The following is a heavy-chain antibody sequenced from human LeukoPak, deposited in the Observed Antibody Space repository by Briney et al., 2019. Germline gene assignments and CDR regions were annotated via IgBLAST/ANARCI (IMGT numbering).Heavy chain of an antibody. CDR1: GFTFSSYS. V-gene: IGHV3-21*01. Sequence: TGGSLRLSCAASGFTFSSYSMNWVRQAPGKGLEWVSSISSSSSYIYYADSVKGRFTISRDNAKNSLYLQMNSLRAEDTAVYYCARFKSYIAAVDAFDIWGQGTMVTVSS. CDR2: ISSSSSYI. CDR3: ARFKSYIAAVDAFDI. D-gene: IGHD6-6*01. J-gene: IGHJ3*02.